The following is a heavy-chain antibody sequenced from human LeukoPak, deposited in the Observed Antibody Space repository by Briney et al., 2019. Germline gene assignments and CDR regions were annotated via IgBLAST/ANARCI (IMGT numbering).Heavy chain of an antibody. Sequence: GGSLRLSCAASGFTFSSYGMHWVRQAPGNGLEWVAVISYDGSKKYYADSVKSRLTISRDNSKNTLYLQMNSLRAEDTAVYYCAKALICSGGSCYSYYYYGVDVWGQGTTVTVSS. V-gene: IGHV3-30*18. CDR1: GFTFSSYG. CDR2: ISYDGSKK. CDR3: AKALICSGGSCYSYYYYGVDV. D-gene: IGHD2-15*01. J-gene: IGHJ6*02.